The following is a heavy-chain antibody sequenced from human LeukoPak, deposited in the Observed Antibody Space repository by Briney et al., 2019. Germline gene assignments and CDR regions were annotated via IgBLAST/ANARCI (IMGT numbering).Heavy chain of an antibody. Sequence: PGGSLRLSCAASGFTFSSYAMHWVRQAPGKGLEWVAVISYDGSNKYYADSVKGRFTISRDNSKNTLYLQMNSLRAEDAAVYYCARETGVSVYYFDYWGQGTLVTVSS. CDR2: ISYDGSNK. D-gene: IGHD3-3*01. J-gene: IGHJ4*02. CDR1: GFTFSSYA. CDR3: ARETGVSVYYFDY. V-gene: IGHV3-30-3*01.